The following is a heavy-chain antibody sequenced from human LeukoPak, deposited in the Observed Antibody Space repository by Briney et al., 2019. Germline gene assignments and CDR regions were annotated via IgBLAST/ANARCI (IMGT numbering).Heavy chain of an antibody. D-gene: IGHD5-18*01. J-gene: IGHJ6*03. CDR2: ISWDGGST. CDR3: AKDRAAMGYYYYYMDV. Sequence: GGSLRLSCAASGFTFDDYAMHWVRQAPGKGLEWVSLISWDGGSTYYADSVKGRFTISRDNSKNSLYLQMNSLRAEDTALYYCAKDRAAMGYYYYYMDVWGKGTTVTVSS. V-gene: IGHV3-43D*03. CDR1: GFTFDDYA.